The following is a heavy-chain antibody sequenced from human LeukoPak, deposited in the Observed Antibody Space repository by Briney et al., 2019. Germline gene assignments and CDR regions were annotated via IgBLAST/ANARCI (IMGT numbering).Heavy chain of an antibody. D-gene: IGHD3-3*01. Sequence: GRSLRLSCAASGFTFSSYAMHWGRQAPGKGLEWVAVISYDGSNKYYADSVKGRFTISRDNSKNTLYLQMNSLRAEDTAVYYCARDRTIFGVVIPYYFDYWSQGTLVTVSS. V-gene: IGHV3-30*04. CDR2: ISYDGSNK. CDR3: ARDRTIFGVVIPYYFDY. J-gene: IGHJ4*02. CDR1: GFTFSSYA.